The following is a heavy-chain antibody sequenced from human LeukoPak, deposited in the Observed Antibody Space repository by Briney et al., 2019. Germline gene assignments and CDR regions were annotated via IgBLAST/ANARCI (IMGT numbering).Heavy chain of an antibody. D-gene: IGHD1-26*01. Sequence: ASVKVSCKASGYTFTGYYMHWVRQAPGQGLEWMGRINPNSGGTNYAQKFQGRVTMTRDTSISTAYMELSRLRSDDTAVYYCARVLKWELLSSSQDAFDIWGQGTMVTVSS. CDR1: GYTFTGYY. CDR3: ARVLKWELLSSSQDAFDI. J-gene: IGHJ3*02. V-gene: IGHV1-2*06. CDR2: INPNSGGT.